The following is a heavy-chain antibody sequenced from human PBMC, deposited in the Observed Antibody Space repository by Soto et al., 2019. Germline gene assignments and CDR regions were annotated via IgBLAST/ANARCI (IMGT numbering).Heavy chain of an antibody. CDR1: GYNFNNYW. CDR3: TRRSYDSTGYLGMDV. Sequence: PGESLKISCQGSGYNFNNYWINWVRQTPGIGLEWMWRIDPSDSYTNDNPSFRGHVSMSADRSINTAYLQWSSLRASDTAIYYCTRRSYDSTGYLGMDVWGQGTTVTVSS. J-gene: IGHJ6*02. D-gene: IGHD3-22*01. CDR2: IDPSDSYT. V-gene: IGHV5-10-1*01.